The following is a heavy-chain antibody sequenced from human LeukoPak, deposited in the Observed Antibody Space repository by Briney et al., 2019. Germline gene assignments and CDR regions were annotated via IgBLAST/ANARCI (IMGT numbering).Heavy chain of an antibody. CDR1: GGSFSGYY. J-gene: IGHJ4*02. Sequence: SETLSLTCAVYGGSFSGYYWSWVRQPPGKGLEWIGYIYYSGTTYYNPSLRSRVAISVDTSENQFSLKLNSVTAADTAMYFCARVDYYASGSYYPFDNWGQGTLVTVSS. D-gene: IGHD3-10*01. V-gene: IGHV4-30-4*01. CDR3: ARVDYYASGSYYPFDN. CDR2: IYYSGTT.